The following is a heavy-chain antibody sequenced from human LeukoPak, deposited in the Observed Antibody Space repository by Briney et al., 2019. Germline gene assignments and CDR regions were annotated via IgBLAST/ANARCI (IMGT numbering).Heavy chain of an antibody. D-gene: IGHD6-25*01. V-gene: IGHV4-34*01. CDR3: ARSKRAYYYYMDV. CDR2: INHSGST. J-gene: IGHJ6*03. Sequence: SETLSLTCAVYGGSFSGYYWSWIRQPPGKGLEWIGEINHSGSTNYNPSLKSRVTISVDTSKNQFSLKLSSVTAADTAVYYCARSKRAYYYYMDVWGKGTTVTISS. CDR1: GGSFSGYY.